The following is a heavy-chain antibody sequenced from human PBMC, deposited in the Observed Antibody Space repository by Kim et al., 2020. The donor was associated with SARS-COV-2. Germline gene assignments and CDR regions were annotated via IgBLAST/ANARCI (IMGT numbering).Heavy chain of an antibody. CDR2: IYRSGST. CDR3: ARDLTPSTYAFDI. CDR1: GGSISSGAYY. J-gene: IGHJ3*02. Sequence: SETLSLTCTVSGGSISSGAYYWNWIRQRPGKGLEWIGYIYRSGSTYYNPSLKSRVTISVDTSKNQFSLTLSSVTAADTAVYYCARDLTPSTYAFDIWGQGTMVTVSS. V-gene: IGHV4-31*03.